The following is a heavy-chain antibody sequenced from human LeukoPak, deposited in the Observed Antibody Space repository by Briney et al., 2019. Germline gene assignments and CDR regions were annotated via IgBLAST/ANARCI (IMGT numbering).Heavy chain of an antibody. Sequence: PSETLSLTCTVSGGSISSGGYYWSWIRQHPGKGLEWIGYIYYSGSTYYNPSLKSRVTISADTSKNQFSLKLSSVTAADTAVYYCARGPRGYSSSWYGWGFDYWGQGTLVTVSS. V-gene: IGHV4-31*03. J-gene: IGHJ4*02. CDR1: GGSISSGGYY. D-gene: IGHD6-13*01. CDR3: ARGPRGYSSSWYGWGFDY. CDR2: IYYSGST.